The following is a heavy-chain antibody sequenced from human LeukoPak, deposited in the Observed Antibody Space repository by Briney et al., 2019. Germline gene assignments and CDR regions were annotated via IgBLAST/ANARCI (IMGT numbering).Heavy chain of an antibody. D-gene: IGHD5-24*01. CDR3: ARDNSDY. CDR1: DASISYSSYY. V-gene: IGHV4-39*07. CDR2: IYYSGNT. J-gene: IGHJ4*02. Sequence: RTSETLSLTCSVSDASISYSSYYWGWIRQPPGKGLEWIGSIYYSGNTYYNPSLKSRVTISVDTSKNQFSLKLSSVTAADTAVYYCARDNSDYWGQGTLVTVSS.